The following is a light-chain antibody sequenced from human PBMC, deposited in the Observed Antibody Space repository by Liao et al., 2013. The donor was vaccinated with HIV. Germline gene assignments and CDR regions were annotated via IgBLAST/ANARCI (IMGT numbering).Light chain of an antibody. J-gene: IGLJ2*01. CDR2: YDS. CDR3: QSVDSSGTYVV. Sequence: SYELTQPPSVSVAPGKTARITCGGNNIGSKSVHWYQQKPGQAPVLVIFYDSDRPSGIPERFSGSSSGTTVTLTISGVQAEDEGDYYCQSVDSSGTYVVFGGGTQLTV. V-gene: IGLV3-21*01. CDR1: NIGSKS.